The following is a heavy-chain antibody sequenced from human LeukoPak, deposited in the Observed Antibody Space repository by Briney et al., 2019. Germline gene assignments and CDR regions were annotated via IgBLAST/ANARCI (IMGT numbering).Heavy chain of an antibody. D-gene: IGHD3-10*01. CDR1: GYSISSGYY. V-gene: IGHV4-38-2*02. CDR2: IYHSGST. Sequence: SETLSLTCTVSGYSISSGYYWGWIRQPPGKGLEWIGSIYHSGSTYYNPSLKSRVTISVDTSKNQFSLKLSSVTAADTAVYYCARDRLYYGSGSYYAGASDYWGQGTLVTVSS. CDR3: ARDRLYYGSGSYYAGASDY. J-gene: IGHJ4*02.